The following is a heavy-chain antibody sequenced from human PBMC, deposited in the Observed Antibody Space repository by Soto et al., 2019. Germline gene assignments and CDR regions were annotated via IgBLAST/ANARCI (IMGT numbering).Heavy chain of an antibody. J-gene: IGHJ6*03. Sequence: EVQLVESGGGLIQPGGSLRLSCAASGFTFSSYDMHWVRQATGKGLEWVSAIGTAGDTYYPGSVKGRFTISRENAKNSLYRQMNSLSAGDTALYYCARGWVATGGSLSDMAVWGKGTTVTVSS. CDR2: IGTAGDT. D-gene: IGHD6-13*01. CDR1: GFTFSSYD. V-gene: IGHV3-13*01. CDR3: ARGWVATGGSLSDMAV.